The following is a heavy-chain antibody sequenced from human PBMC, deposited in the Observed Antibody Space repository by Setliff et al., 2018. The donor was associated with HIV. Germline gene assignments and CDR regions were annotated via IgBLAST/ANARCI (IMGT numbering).Heavy chain of an antibody. Sequence: SVKVSCKASGGTFSSYTISWVRRAPGQGLEWMGGIITILDTAKYAPKFQGRVTITTDESMSTAYMELSSLRSDDTAVYYCASHAPYTSSWNAAAFDIWGQGTMVTVSS. CDR3: ASHAPYTSSWNAAAFDI. J-gene: IGHJ3*02. V-gene: IGHV1-69*16. CDR2: IITILDTA. D-gene: IGHD6-13*01. CDR1: GGTFSSYT.